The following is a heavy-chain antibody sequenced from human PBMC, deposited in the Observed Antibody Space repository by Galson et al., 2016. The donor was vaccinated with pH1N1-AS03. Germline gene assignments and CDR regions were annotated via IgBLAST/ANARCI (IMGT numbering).Heavy chain of an antibody. Sequence: LRLSCAASGFNLSDYYMTWIRQAPGKGLEWVSYIRSSGTTIFYADSVKGRFTISRDNAKNSLFLQMNSLRAEDTAVYYCARSYGGTSLDIWGQGTMVTVSS. CDR2: IRSSGTTI. CDR1: GFNLSDYY. CDR3: ARSYGGTSLDI. V-gene: IGHV3-11*01. D-gene: IGHD4-23*01. J-gene: IGHJ3*02.